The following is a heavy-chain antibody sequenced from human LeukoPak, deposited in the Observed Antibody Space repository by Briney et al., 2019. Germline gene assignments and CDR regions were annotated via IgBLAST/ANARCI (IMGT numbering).Heavy chain of an antibody. D-gene: IGHD3-3*01. CDR3: ARGNYDFWSGSLDY. J-gene: IGHJ4*02. CDR2: ISSSGSTI. CDR1: GFTFSDYY. V-gene: IGHV3-11*01. Sequence: GGSLRLSCAASGFTFSDYYMSWIRQAPGKVLEWVSYISSSGSTIYYADSVKGRLTISRDNAKNSLYLQMNSLRAEDTAVYYCARGNYDFWSGSLDYWGQGTLVTVSS.